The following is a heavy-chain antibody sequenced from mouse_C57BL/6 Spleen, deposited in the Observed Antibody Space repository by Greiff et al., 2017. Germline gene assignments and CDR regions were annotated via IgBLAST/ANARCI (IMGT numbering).Heavy chain of an antibody. J-gene: IGHJ3*01. V-gene: IGHV5-12*01. CDR1: GFTFSYYY. D-gene: IGHD2-5*01. Sequence: EVHLVESGGGLVQPGGSLKLSCAASGFTFSYYYMYWVRQTPEKRLEWVAYISNGGGSTYYPDTVKGRFTISRDNAKNTLYLQMSRLKSEDTAMYYCARAYSNYPWFAYWGQGTLVTVSA. CDR3: ARAYSNYPWFAY. CDR2: ISNGGGST.